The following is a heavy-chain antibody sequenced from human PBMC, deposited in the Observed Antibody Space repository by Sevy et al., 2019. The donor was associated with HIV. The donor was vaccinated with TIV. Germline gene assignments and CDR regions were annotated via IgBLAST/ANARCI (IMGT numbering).Heavy chain of an antibody. J-gene: IGHJ6*02. Sequence: ASVKVSCKVSGYTLTELSIHWVRQAPGKGLEWMGGFDPEDGETIYAQKFQGKVTMTEDTSTDTAYMELSSLRSKDTAVYYCATDRKLLTAVGYYYGMDVWGQGTTVTVSS. V-gene: IGHV1-24*01. CDR2: FDPEDGET. CDR3: ATDRKLLTAVGYYYGMDV. D-gene: IGHD2-15*01. CDR1: GYTLTELS.